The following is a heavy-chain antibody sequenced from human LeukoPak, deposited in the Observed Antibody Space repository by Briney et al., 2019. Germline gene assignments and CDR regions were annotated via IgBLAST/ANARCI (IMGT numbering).Heavy chain of an antibody. J-gene: IGHJ5*02. D-gene: IGHD3-10*01. V-gene: IGHV3-30*02. CDR2: IQNDGNSK. Sequence: PGGSLRLSCAASGLTFSMPPMDWVRQAPGKGLEWVAFIQNDGNSKNYADSVKGRFTISRDTSKNTLYLQMNSLRVDDTAIYYCARDLTRFDAWGQGILVTVSS. CDR1: GLTFSMPP. CDR3: ARDLTRFDA.